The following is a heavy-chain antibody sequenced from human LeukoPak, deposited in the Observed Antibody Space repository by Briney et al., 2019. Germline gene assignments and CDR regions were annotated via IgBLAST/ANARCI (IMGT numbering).Heavy chain of an antibody. CDR1: GFTFSSFG. CDR3: VRGWHDGVY. CDR2: ITRNGGST. Sequence: GGALRLSCAASGFTFSSFGMTWVRQAPGKGLEWVSTITRNGGSTYYAASVKGRFTLCRDSSTTTLYLQMRSLRAAEMAMYYCVRGWHDGVYWGQGTQVTVSS. V-gene: IGHV3-23*01. D-gene: IGHD3-10*01. J-gene: IGHJ4*02.